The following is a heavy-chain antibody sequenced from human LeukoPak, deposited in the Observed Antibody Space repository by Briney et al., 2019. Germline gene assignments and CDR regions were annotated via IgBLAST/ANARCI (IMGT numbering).Heavy chain of an antibody. CDR2: INPNSGGT. CDR3: ARDYGYGELKYYFDY. V-gene: IGHV1-2*02. CDR1: GYTFTGYY. J-gene: IGHJ4*02. Sequence: GASVKVSCKASGYTFTGYYMHWVRQAPGQGLEWMGWINPNSGGTNYAQKFQGKVTMTRDTSISTAYMELSRLRSDDTAVYYCARDYGYGELKYYFDYWGQGTLVTVSS. D-gene: IGHD3-10*01.